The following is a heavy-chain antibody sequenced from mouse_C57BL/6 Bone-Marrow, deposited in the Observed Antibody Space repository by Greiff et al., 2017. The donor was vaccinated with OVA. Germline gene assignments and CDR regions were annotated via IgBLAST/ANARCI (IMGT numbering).Heavy chain of an antibody. Sequence: VQLKEPGPGLVKPSQSLSLTCSVTGYSITSGYYWYWIRQFPGNKLEWMGYISYDGSNNYNPSLKNRVSITRDTSKNQFFLKLNPVTTEDTATYYCARDGTFYAMDYWGQGTSVTVSS. J-gene: IGHJ4*01. V-gene: IGHV3-6*01. D-gene: IGHD1-1*02. CDR2: ISYDGSN. CDR3: ARDGTFYAMDY. CDR1: GYSITSGYY.